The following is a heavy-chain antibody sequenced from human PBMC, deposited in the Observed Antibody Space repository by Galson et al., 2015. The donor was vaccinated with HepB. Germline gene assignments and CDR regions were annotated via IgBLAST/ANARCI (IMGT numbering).Heavy chain of an antibody. D-gene: IGHD6-19*01. Sequence: SLRLSCAASGFAFSTYWRHWVRQAPGKGLVWVPRINSDGSSTTYADSVKGRFTISRDNAKNTLYLQMNSLRAEDTAVYYCARARIAVAGFDYWGQGTLVTVSS. J-gene: IGHJ4*02. CDR2: INSDGSST. CDR3: ARARIAVAGFDY. CDR1: GFAFSTYW. V-gene: IGHV3-74*01.